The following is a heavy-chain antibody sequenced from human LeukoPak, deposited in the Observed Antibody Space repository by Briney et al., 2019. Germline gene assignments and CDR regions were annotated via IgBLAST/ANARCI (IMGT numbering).Heavy chain of an antibody. CDR2: INQDGSEK. Sequence: GGSLRLSCAASGFTFSNYWISWVRQAPGKGLEWVANINQDGSEKYYADSVRGRFTISRDNARNTLFLQMNSLRADDTAVYYCARTSITMIVVGSFDYWGQGTLVTVSS. CDR3: ARTSITMIVVGSFDY. J-gene: IGHJ4*02. CDR1: GFTFSNYW. V-gene: IGHV3-7*01. D-gene: IGHD3-22*01.